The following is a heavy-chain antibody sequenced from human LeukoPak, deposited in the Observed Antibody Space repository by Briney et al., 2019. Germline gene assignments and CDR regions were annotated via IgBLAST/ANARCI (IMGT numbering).Heavy chain of an antibody. V-gene: IGHV3-7*01. J-gene: IGHJ4*02. Sequence: PGGSLRLSCAASGFTFKNYWMSWVRQAPGKGLEWVANIKEDGSEKYHADSVKGRFTISRDNAKNLLYLQMYSLRAEDTALYYCARDDKWGSDYWGQGTLVTVSS. CDR1: GFTFKNYW. CDR3: ARDDKWGSDY. D-gene: IGHD7-27*01. CDR2: IKEDGSEK.